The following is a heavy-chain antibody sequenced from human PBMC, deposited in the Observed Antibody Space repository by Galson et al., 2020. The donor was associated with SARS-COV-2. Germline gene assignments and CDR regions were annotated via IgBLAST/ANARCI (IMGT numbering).Heavy chain of an antibody. D-gene: IGHD3-10*01. CDR3: ARTGSTSTASRPLDY. V-gene: IGHV2-70*11. CDR1: GFSLSTSGMC. Sequence: SGPTLVKPTQTRTLTCTFSGFSLSTSGMCVSWIRQPPGKALEWLARIDWDGDKHYSTSLKNRLTISKDTAKNQVVLIMTNMEPVDTASYYCARTGSTSTASRPLDYWGHGNLVPGSS. J-gene: IGHJ4*01. CDR2: IDWDGDK.